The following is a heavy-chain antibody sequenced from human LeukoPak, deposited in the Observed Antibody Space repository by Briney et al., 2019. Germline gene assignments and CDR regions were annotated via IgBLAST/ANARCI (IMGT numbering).Heavy chain of an antibody. Sequence: KPSETLSLTCTVSGGSISSYYWRWVRQPPRKGRGWIGDIYYSGSTNYNPPLKSRVTISVDTSKNQFSLKVSSVTAADTALHYCARHRRGEFDYWGQGTLVTVSS. CDR3: ARHRRGEFDY. D-gene: IGHD3-16*01. J-gene: IGHJ4*02. V-gene: IGHV4-59*08. CDR1: GGSISSYY. CDR2: IYYSGST.